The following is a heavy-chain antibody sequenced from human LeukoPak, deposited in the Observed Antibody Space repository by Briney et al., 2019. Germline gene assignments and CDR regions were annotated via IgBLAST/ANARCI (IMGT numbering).Heavy chain of an antibody. CDR1: GFTFSSYA. CDR3: AKDRRPHAIGTQNGAFDY. V-gene: IGHV3-23*01. J-gene: IGHJ4*02. CDR2: ISGSGGNT. Sequence: PGGSLRLSCAASGFTFSSYAMSWVRQAPGKGLEWVSGISGSGGNTYDADSVKGRFTISRDNSKNALYLQMNSLRVEDTAVYYCAKDRRPHAIGTQNGAFDYWGQGTLVTVSS. D-gene: IGHD6-13*01.